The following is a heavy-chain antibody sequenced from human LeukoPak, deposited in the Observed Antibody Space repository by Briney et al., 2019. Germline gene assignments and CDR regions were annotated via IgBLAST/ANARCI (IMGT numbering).Heavy chain of an antibody. J-gene: IGHJ4*02. D-gene: IGHD3-10*01. CDR3: ARGFGSGTFDY. Sequence: SETLSLTCTVSGGSISSGDYYWSWIRQPPGKGLEWIGYIYYSGSTYYNPSLKSRVTISVDTSKNQFSLKLSSVTAADTAVYYWARGFGSGTFDYWGQGTLVTVSS. V-gene: IGHV4-30-4*01. CDR1: GGSISSGDYY. CDR2: IYYSGST.